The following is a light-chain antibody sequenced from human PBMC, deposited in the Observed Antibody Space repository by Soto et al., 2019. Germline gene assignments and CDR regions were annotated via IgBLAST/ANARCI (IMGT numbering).Light chain of an antibody. Sequence: QSVLTQPASVSGSAGQSITISCTGTTSDVGNYNLVSWYQHHPGKAPKLIIYDVSERPSGVSNRFSASKSGNTASLTISGLQAEDEADYYCCSYAGPHTRYVFGTGTKVTVL. J-gene: IGLJ1*01. CDR1: TSDVGNYNL. V-gene: IGLV2-23*02. CDR3: CSYAGPHTRYV. CDR2: DVS.